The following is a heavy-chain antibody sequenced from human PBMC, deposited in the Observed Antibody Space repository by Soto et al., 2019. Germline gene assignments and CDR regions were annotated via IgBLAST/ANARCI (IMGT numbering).Heavy chain of an antibody. CDR3: ASRGGYSGYDSFDY. V-gene: IGHV1-18*01. CDR1: GYTFTSYG. J-gene: IGHJ4*02. D-gene: IGHD5-12*01. Sequence: GASVKVSCKASGYTFTSYGIRRVRQAPGQGLEWMGWISAYNGNTNYAQKLQGRVTMTTDTSTSTAYMELRSLRSDDTAVYYCASRGGYSGYDSFDYWGQGTLVTVSS. CDR2: ISAYNGNT.